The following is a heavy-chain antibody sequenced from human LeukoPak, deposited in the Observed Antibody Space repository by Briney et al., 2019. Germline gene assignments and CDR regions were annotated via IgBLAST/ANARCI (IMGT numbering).Heavy chain of an antibody. CDR2: ISGSGGST. CDR3: AKDQGVMITFGGAY. CDR1: GFTFSSFA. J-gene: IGHJ4*02. Sequence: GGSLRLSCAASGFTFSSFAMSWVRQAPGKGLEWVSAISGSGGSTFYADSVKGRFTIFRDNSKNTLYLQMNSLRAEDTAVYFCAKDQGVMITFGGAYWGQGTLVTVSS. V-gene: IGHV3-23*01. D-gene: IGHD3-16*01.